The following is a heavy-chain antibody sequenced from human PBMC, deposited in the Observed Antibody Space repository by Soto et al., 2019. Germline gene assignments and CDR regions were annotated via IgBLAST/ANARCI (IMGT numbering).Heavy chain of an antibody. J-gene: IGHJ3*02. CDR3: ARLRRYSYGLKEDALDI. Sequence: GDTLKSSCKGSGYSVTSYWFGWVRQMHGKGLERMGLIYRGDSDTRYSPSFQCKVTICADKPLRTVYLQWSSLKSSDTAMLYCARLRRYSYGLKEDALDIWGQGTRVTVSS. CDR1: GYSVTSYW. D-gene: IGHD5-18*01. V-gene: IGHV5-51*01. CDR2: IYRGDSDT.